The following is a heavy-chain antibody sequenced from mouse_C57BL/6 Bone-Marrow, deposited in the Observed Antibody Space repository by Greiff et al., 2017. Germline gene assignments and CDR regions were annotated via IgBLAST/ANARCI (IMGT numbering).Heavy chain of an antibody. CDR1: GYTFTSYG. V-gene: IGHV1-81*01. CDR3: ARCDYDGEYDAMDY. Sequence: QVQLKESGAELVRPGASVKLSCKASGYTFTSYGISWVKQRTGQGLEWIGEIYPRSGNTYYNEKFKGKATLTADKSSSTAYMELRSLTSEDSAVYFCARCDYDGEYDAMDYWGQGTSVTVSS. J-gene: IGHJ4*01. CDR2: IYPRSGNT. D-gene: IGHD2-13*01.